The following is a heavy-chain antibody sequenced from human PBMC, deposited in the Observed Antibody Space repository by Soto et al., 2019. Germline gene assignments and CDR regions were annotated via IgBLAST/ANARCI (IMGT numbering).Heavy chain of an antibody. CDR3: AKLTGGGADCSGGSCYLYYFDY. V-gene: IGHV3-23*01. D-gene: IGHD2-15*01. CDR2: ISGSGGST. J-gene: IGHJ4*02. Sequence: EVQLLESGGGLVQPGGSLRLSCAASGFTFSNYAMSWVRQAPGKGLEWVSGISGSGGSTYYADSVKGLFTISRDNSKNTLYLQMNSLRAEDTDVYYCAKLTGGGADCSGGSCYLYYFDYWGQGTLVTVSS. CDR1: GFTFSNYA.